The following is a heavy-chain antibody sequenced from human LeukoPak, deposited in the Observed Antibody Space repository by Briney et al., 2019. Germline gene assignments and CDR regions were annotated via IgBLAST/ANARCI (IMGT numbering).Heavy chain of an antibody. J-gene: IGHJ4*02. D-gene: IGHD5-18*01. CDR2: ICYSGST. V-gene: IGHV4-39*01. CDR1: GGSISSSSYY. CDR3: ATFKPNQLSSFDY. Sequence: PSETLSLTCTVSGGSISSSSYYWGWIRQPPGKGLEWFGSICYSGSTYYNPSLKSRVIISVDTSKNQFSLKLSSVTAADTAVYCCATFKPNQLSSFDYWGQGTLVTVSS.